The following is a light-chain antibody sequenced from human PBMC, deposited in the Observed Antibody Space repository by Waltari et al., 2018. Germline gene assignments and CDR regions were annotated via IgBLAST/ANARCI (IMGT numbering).Light chain of an antibody. Sequence: QSALTPPPSMCGTPGQSLTISSTATTSAVCHYNRLTWYQPPPDTAPKLMIYEVSDRPSGVPDRFSGSKSANTAFLTSSGLQAEDEADYFCSSYASSSTWVFGTGTKVTVL. CDR1: TSAVCHYNR. V-gene: IGLV2-18*02. J-gene: IGLJ1*01. CDR3: SSYASSSTWV. CDR2: EVS.